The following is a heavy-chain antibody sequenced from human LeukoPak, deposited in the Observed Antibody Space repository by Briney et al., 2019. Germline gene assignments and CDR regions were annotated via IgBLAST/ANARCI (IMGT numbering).Heavy chain of an antibody. V-gene: IGHV4-30-4*08. J-gene: IGHJ4*02. CDR3: ARAPSEVLFDY. CDR2: IYYSGST. CDR1: GGSISSGDYY. Sequence: SETLSLTCTVSGGSISSGDYYWSRIRQPPGKGLEWIGYIYYSGSTYYNPSLKSRVTISVDTSKNQFSLKLSSVTAADTAVYYCARAPSEVLFDYWGQGTLVTVSS.